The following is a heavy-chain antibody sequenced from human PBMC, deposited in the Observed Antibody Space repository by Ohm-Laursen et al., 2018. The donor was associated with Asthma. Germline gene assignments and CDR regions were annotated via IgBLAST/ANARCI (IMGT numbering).Heavy chain of an antibody. CDR2: IYYSGTT. CDR1: GGSISSGESY. J-gene: IGHJ5*02. D-gene: IGHD4-17*01. Sequence: TLSLTCTVSGGSISSGESYWTWIRQPPGKGLEWIGFIYYSGTTYYNPSLKSRVTISLDTSKNQFSLKMTSVTAADTAVFYCARGTYDNGDYGLDPWGQGTLVTVSA. V-gene: IGHV4-31*03. CDR3: ARGTYDNGDYGLDP.